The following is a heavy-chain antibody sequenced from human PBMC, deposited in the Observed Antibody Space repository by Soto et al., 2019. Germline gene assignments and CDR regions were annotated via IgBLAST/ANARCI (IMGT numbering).Heavy chain of an antibody. CDR1: GGSISSGGYY. J-gene: IGHJ5*02. CDR2: IYYSGST. D-gene: IGHD3-10*01. CDR3: ARDNTMVRGKGWFDP. Sequence: SETLSRTCTVSGGSISSGGYYWSWIRQHPGKGLEWIGYIYYSGSTYYNPSPKSRVTISVDTSKNQFSLKLSSVTAADTAVYYCARDNTMVRGKGWFDPWGQGTLVTVSS. V-gene: IGHV4-31*03.